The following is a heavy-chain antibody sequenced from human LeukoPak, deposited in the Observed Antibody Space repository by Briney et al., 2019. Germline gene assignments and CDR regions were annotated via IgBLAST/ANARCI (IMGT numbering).Heavy chain of an antibody. V-gene: IGHV4-34*01. D-gene: IGHD5-18*01. J-gene: IGHJ4*02. CDR1: GGSFSGYY. CDR2: INHSGST. CDR3: AGSPTVDTASDY. Sequence: TSETLSLTCAVYGGSFSGYYWSWIRQPPGKGLEWIGEINHSGSTNYNPSLKSRVTISVDTSKNQFSLKLSSVTAADTAVYYCAGSPTVDTASDYWGQGTLVTVSS.